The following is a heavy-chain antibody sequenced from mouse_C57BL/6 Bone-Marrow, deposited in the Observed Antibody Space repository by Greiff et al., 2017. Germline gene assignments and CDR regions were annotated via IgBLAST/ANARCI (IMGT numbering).Heavy chain of an antibody. CDR1: GYSITSGYY. CDR2: ISYDGSN. D-gene: IGHD2-2*01. Sequence: VQLKESGPGLVKPSQSLSLTCSVTGYSITSGYYWNWIRQFPGNKLEWMGYISYDGSNNYNPSLKNRISITRDTSKNQFFLKLNSVTTEDTATYYCARDPEGWLPPCAYWGQGTLVTVSA. J-gene: IGHJ3*01. CDR3: ARDPEGWLPPCAY. V-gene: IGHV3-6*01.